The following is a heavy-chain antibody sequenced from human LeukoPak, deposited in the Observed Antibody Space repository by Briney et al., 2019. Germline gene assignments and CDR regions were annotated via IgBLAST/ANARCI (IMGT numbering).Heavy chain of an antibody. CDR1: GFTFDDYA. J-gene: IGHJ3*01. Sequence: GGSLRLSCAASGFTFDDYAMHWVRQAPGKGLEWVSGFSWNGGRIDYADSVKGRFTISRDNAKNSLHLEMNSLRGEDMALYYCAKSRDIVTTIGGFDVWGQGTKVTVSS. CDR2: FSWNGGRI. CDR3: AKSRDIVTTIGGFDV. V-gene: IGHV3-9*03. D-gene: IGHD5-12*01.